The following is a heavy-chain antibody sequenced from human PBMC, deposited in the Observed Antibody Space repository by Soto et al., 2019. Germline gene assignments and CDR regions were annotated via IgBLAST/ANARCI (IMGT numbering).Heavy chain of an antibody. J-gene: IGHJ5*02. D-gene: IGHD6-19*01. CDR2: INPRGGTT. CDR1: GYTFTNYY. Sequence: GALVKVSCKASGYTFTNYYMNWVRQAPGQGLQWMGVINPRGGTTRYAQKFQGRVTMTMDTSTSTVYMELSSLTSDDTAVYYCAKDGGKVAGRGSWFDPWGQGTLVTVSS. V-gene: IGHV1-46*01. CDR3: AKDGGKVAGRGSWFDP.